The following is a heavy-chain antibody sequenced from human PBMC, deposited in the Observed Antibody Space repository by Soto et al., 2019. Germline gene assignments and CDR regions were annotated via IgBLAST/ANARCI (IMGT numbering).Heavy chain of an antibody. CDR2: IIPILGIA. Sequence: QVQLVQSGAEVKKPGSSVKVSCKASGGTFSSYTISWVRQAPGQGLEWMGRIIPILGIANYAQKFQGRVTITADKATSTAYMELSSLRSEDTAVYYGARSVPAPRGVDVWGQGTTVTVSS. CDR1: GGTFSSYT. CDR3: ARSVPAPRGVDV. V-gene: IGHV1-69*02. D-gene: IGHD2-2*01. J-gene: IGHJ6*02.